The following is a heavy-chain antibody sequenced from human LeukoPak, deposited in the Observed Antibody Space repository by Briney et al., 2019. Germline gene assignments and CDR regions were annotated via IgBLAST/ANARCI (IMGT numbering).Heavy chain of an antibody. J-gene: IGHJ3*01. Sequence: GGSLRLSCAPSGFTINIYAMTWVRQAPGKGLEWVPSITVNGGGISYADSVKGRFTISRDNSKNTLYLQMNSLRAEDTAVYYCAKDPNGDYVGAFDGWDQGTRVTVSS. V-gene: IGHV3-23*01. CDR3: AKDPNGDYVGAFDG. CDR1: GFTINIYA. CDR2: ITVNGGGI. D-gene: IGHD4-17*01.